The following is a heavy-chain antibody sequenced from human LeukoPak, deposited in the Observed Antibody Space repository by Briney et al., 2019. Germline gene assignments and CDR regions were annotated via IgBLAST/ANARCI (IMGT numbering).Heavy chain of an antibody. CDR1: GYTFTSYD. CDR3: ARADYDFWSGTKYGMDV. J-gene: IGHJ6*02. CDR2: MNPNSGNT. D-gene: IGHD3-3*01. Sequence: ASVKVSCKASGYTFTSYDINWVRQATGQGREWMGWMNPNSGNTGYAQKFQGRVTMTRNTSISTAYMELSSLRSEDTAVYYCARADYDFWSGTKYGMDVWGQGTTVTVSS. V-gene: IGHV1-8*01.